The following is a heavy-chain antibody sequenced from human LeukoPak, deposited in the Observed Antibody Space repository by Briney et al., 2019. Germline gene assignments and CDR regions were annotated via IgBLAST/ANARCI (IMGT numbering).Heavy chain of an antibody. CDR2: IYTSGST. V-gene: IGHV4-61*02. J-gene: IGHJ5*02. CDR1: GGSISSGSYY. D-gene: IGHD4-23*01. CDR3: AREGAAVVNDWFDP. Sequence: SETLSLTCTVSGGSISSGSYYWSWNRQPAGKGLEWIGRIYTSGSTNYNPSLKSRVTISVDTSKNQFSLKLSSVTAADTAVYYCAREGAAVVNDWFDPWGQGTLVTVSS.